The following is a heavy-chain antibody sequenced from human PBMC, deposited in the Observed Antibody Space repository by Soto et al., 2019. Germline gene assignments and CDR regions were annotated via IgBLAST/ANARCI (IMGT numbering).Heavy chain of an antibody. V-gene: IGHV5-10-1*03. J-gene: IGHJ6*02. CDR1: GYSFTSYW. D-gene: IGHD2-2*01. CDR3: ARHRGRNIVVALMDV. Sequence: EVQLVQSGAEVKKPGESLRISCKGSGYSFTSYWISWVRQMPGKGLEWMGRIDPSDSYTNYSPSFQGHVTISADKSISTAYLQWSSLKASDTAMYYCARHRGRNIVVALMDVWGQGTTVTVSS. CDR2: IDPSDSYT.